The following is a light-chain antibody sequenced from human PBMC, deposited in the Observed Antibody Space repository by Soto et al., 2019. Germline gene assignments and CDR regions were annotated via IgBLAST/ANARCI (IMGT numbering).Light chain of an antibody. J-gene: IGKJ5*01. Sequence: EIVLTQSPATLSLSPGERATLSCRASQSVSSYLAWYQQKPGQAPRLLIYDASNRATGIPARFSGSGSGTDFTLTISSLEPVDFAVYYCQQRSNWQITVGQGTRLEIK. CDR1: QSVSSY. V-gene: IGKV3-11*01. CDR2: DAS. CDR3: QQRSNWQIT.